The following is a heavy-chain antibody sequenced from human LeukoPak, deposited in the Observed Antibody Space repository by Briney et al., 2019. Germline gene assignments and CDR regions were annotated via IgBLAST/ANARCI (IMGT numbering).Heavy chain of an antibody. CDR2: IWYDGSNK. CDR3: ARDLSLGGVPVGDLRYYYYSGMDV. V-gene: IGHV3-33*01. D-gene: IGHD3-10*01. J-gene: IGHJ6*02. Sequence: GGSLRLSCAASGFTFSKYGMHWVRQAPGKGLEWVAVIWYDGSNKYYADSVKGRFTISRDNSKNTLYLQMNSLKAEDTTVYYCARDLSLGGVPVGDLRYYYYSGMDVWGQGTTVTVSS. CDR1: GFTFSKYG.